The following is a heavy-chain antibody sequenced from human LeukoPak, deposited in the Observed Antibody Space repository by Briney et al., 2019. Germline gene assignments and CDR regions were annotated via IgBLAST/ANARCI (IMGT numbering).Heavy chain of an antibody. CDR2: VRGNGNYR. CDR1: GFTFSAYS. D-gene: IGHD2-2*01. CDR3: AKGEWGLAVVPNVVSRGWFDS. V-gene: IGHV3-23*01. J-gene: IGHJ5*01. Sequence: EGSLRLSRVASGFTFSAYSMIWARQAPGKGLEWVSVVRGNGNYRYYADSVKGRFMISRDNSKNTLNLQMNILKVEDTSTYFCAKGEWGLAVVPNVVSRGWFDSWGQGILVTVSP.